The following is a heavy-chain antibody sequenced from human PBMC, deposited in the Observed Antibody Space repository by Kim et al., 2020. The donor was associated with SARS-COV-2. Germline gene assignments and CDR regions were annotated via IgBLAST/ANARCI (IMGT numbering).Heavy chain of an antibody. D-gene: IGHD3-10*01. CDR2: INESGST. J-gene: IGHJ3*01. Sequence: SETLSLTCAVYGGSFSDFWSWIRQPPGRGLEWIGEINESGSTNYNPSLKSRVSMSVDTSKSQFSLRLTSVTAADTAVYYCARAAFIMVRGVTITQRGGFDVWGQGTMVTLSS. CDR3: ARAAFIMVRGVTITQRGGFDV. V-gene: IGHV4-34*01. CDR1: GGSFSDF.